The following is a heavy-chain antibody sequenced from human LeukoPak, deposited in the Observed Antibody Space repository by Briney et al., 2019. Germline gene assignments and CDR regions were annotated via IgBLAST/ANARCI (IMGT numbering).Heavy chain of an antibody. CDR2: INRDGGII. D-gene: IGHD2-8*01. Sequence: PGGSLRLSCAASGFTLSTYEMSWVRQAPGKGLEWVSYINRDGGIIYYADSVRGRFTISRDTAKNSLYLQMNSLRAEDTAVYYCARDGGYCTKGVCYVDYWGQGTLVTVSS. V-gene: IGHV3-48*03. J-gene: IGHJ4*02. CDR3: ARDGGYCTKGVCYVDY. CDR1: GFTLSTYE.